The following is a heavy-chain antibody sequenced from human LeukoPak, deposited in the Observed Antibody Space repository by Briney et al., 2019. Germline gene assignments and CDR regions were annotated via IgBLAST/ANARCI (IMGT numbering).Heavy chain of an antibody. CDR2: ISGSGGGT. J-gene: IGHJ4*02. D-gene: IGHD6-19*01. V-gene: IGHV3-23*01. CDR3: AKTTTGYSSGRYPGWPVDY. Sequence: GGSLRLSCAASGFTFSSYALSWVRQAPGKGLEWVSAISGSGGGTYYADSVKGRFTISRDNSKNTLYLQMNSLSTEDTAIYYCAKTTTGYSSGRYPGWPVDYWGQGTLVTVSS. CDR1: GFTFSSYA.